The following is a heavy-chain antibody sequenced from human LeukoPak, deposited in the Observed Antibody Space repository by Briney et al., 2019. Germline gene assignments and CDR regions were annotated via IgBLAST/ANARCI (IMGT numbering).Heavy chain of an antibody. J-gene: IGHJ6*02. V-gene: IGHV4-4*02. Sequence: SETLSLTCAVSGGSISSSNWWSWVRQPPGKGLEWIGEIYHSGSTNYNPSLKSRVTISVDKSKNQFSLKLSSVTAADTAVYYCARHPYSSSWYYYYYGMDVWGQGTTVTVSS. CDR2: IYHSGST. CDR3: ARHPYSSSWYYYYYGMDV. D-gene: IGHD6-13*01. CDR1: GGSISSSNW.